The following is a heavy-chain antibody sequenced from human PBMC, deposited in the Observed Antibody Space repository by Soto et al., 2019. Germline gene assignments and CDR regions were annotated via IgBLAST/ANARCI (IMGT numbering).Heavy chain of an antibody. D-gene: IGHD2-2*01. CDR3: AKDRYQLPYAFDI. Sequence: GGSLRLSCAASGFTFDDYAMHWVRQAPGKGLEWVSGISWNSGSIGYADSVKGRFTISRDNAKNSLYLQMNSLRAEDTALYYCAKDRYQLPYAFDIWGQGTMVTVSS. V-gene: IGHV3-9*01. J-gene: IGHJ3*02. CDR1: GFTFDDYA. CDR2: ISWNSGSI.